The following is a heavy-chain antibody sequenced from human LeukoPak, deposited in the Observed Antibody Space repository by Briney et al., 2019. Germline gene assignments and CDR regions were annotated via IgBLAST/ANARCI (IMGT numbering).Heavy chain of an antibody. CDR1: GGSVSSGSYY. CDR2: FYYSGST. J-gene: IGHJ4*02. V-gene: IGHV4-61*01. CDR3: ARDRGDYGDYVFDY. Sequence: TSETLSLTCTVSGGSVSSGSYYWSWIRQPPGKGFEWFGYFYYSGSTNYNPSLKSRVTISVNTSKNQFSLKLSSVTAADTAVYYCARDRGDYGDYVFDYWGQGTLVTVSS. D-gene: IGHD4-17*01.